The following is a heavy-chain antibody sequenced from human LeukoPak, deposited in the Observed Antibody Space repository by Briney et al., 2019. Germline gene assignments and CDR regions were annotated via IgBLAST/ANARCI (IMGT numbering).Heavy chain of an antibody. CDR3: ARLDKVGADFFDY. CDR1: DGSISSGDYY. Sequence: SETLSLTCTVSDGSISSGDYYWSWIRQPPGKGLEWIGYIYYSGSTYYNPSLKSRVTISVDTSKNQFSLKLSSVTAADTAVYYCARLDKVGADFFDYWGQGTLVTVSS. V-gene: IGHV4-30-4*01. J-gene: IGHJ4*02. D-gene: IGHD1-26*01. CDR2: IYYSGST.